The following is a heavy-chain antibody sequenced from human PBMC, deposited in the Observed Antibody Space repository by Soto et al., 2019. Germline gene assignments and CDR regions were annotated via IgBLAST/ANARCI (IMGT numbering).Heavy chain of an antibody. V-gene: IGHV4-31*03. Sequence: SETLSLTCTVSGGSISSATNYWTRIRQHPEKGLEWIGYISRSGSTYFSPSLKSRVSISVDTSTNQFSLRLSSVTAADTAVYYCARQRPPRGPNYYSFSDFYHGVFDPWGQGTLVTVSS. CDR3: ARQRPPRGPNYYSFSDFYHGVFDP. D-gene: IGHD3-10*01. CDR2: ISRSGST. J-gene: IGHJ5*02. CDR1: GGSISSATNY.